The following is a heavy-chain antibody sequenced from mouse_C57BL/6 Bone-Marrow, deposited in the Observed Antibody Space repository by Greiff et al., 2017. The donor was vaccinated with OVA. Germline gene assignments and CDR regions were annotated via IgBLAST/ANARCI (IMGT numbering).Heavy chain of an antibody. J-gene: IGHJ1*03. CDR3: ARSRDYYGSSYTLYFDV. CDR2: IDPSDSYT. CDR1: GYTFTSYW. D-gene: IGHD1-1*01. Sequence: QVQLQQPGAELVMPGASVKLSCKASGYTFTSYWMHWVKQRPGQGLEWIGEIDPSDSYTNYNQKFKGKSTLTVDNSSSTAYMQLSSLTSEDSAVYYCARSRDYYGSSYTLYFDVWGTGTTVTVSS. V-gene: IGHV1-69*01.